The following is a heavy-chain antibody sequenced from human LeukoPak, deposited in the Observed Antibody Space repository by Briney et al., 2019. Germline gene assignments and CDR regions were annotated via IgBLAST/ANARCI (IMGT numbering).Heavy chain of an antibody. CDR3: TTSGSYFLDNWFDP. CDR2: IRSKAYGGTT. V-gene: IGHV3-49*03. CDR1: GFTVGDYA. Sequence: GSLRLSCTASGFTVGDYAMSWFRQAPGKGLEWVGFIRSKAYGGTTEYAASVKGRFTISRDDSKSIAYLQMNSLKTEDTAVYYCTTSGSYFLDNWFDPWGQGTLVTVSS. J-gene: IGHJ5*02. D-gene: IGHD1-26*01.